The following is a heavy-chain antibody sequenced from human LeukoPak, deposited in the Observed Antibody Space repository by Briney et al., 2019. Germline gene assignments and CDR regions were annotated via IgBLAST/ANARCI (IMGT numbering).Heavy chain of an antibody. D-gene: IGHD3-10*01. J-gene: IGHJ4*02. CDR2: TYYRSKWYN. CDR3: AKDHVSYGSGSYYCDY. CDR1: GDSVSSNSVA. V-gene: IGHV6-1*01. Sequence: SQTLSLTCAISGDSVSSNSVAWNWIRQSPSRGLEWLGRTYYRSKWYNDYAVSVKSRITINPDTSKNQFSLQLNSVTPEDTAVYYCAKDHVSYGSGSYYCDYWGQGTLVTVSS.